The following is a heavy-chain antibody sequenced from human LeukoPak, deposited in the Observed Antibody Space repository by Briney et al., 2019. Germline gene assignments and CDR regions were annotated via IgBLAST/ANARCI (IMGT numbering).Heavy chain of an antibody. V-gene: IGHV3-23*01. D-gene: IGHD2-2*01. CDR2: SGSGSST. Sequence: GGSLRLSCAASGFTFSSYAMSWVRQAPGKGLEWVSISGSGSSTFYADSVKGRFTISRDNSKNTLYLQMNSMRAEDTAIYYCAKRGIPAPMYYFDYWGQGTLVTVSS. CDR1: GFTFSSYA. CDR3: AKRGIPAPMYYFDY. J-gene: IGHJ4*02.